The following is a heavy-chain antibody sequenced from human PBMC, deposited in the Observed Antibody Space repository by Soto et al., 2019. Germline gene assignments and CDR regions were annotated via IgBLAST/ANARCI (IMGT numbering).Heavy chain of an antibody. CDR1: GFTFNIYG. V-gene: IGHV3-30*18. CDR3: AKDQASGQGSFDS. J-gene: IGHJ4*02. CDR2: ISYHGSNQ. Sequence: PGGSLRLSCAASGFTFNIYGMHWVRQAPDKGLEWVALISYHGSNQYYADSVKGRFTISRDNSKNTLFLQMNSLRADDTAVYYCAKDQASGQGSFDSWGQGTLVTVSS.